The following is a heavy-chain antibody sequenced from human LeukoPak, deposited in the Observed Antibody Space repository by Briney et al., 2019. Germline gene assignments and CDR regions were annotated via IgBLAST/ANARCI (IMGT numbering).Heavy chain of an antibody. J-gene: IGHJ3*01. CDR1: GFTFSNYA. CDR2: SNGSGDNT. D-gene: IGHD3-10*01. CDR3: AKAVVLLWFGGDAFDV. V-gene: IGHV3-23*01. Sequence: PGGSLRLSCAASGFTFSNYAMNWVRQAPGKGLEWVSGSNGSGDNTDYADSVKGRFTISRDNSKNKLYLQMTSLRAEDTAVYYCAKAVVLLWFGGDAFDVWGQGTMVTVSS.